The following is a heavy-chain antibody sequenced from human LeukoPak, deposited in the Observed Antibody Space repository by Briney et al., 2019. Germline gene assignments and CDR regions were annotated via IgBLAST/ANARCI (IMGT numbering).Heavy chain of an antibody. CDR2: IYYSGST. D-gene: IGHD3-3*01. V-gene: IGHV4-39*07. Sequence: SETLSLTCTVSGGSISSSSYYWGCIRQPSGKGLECIGSIYYSGSTYYNPSLKSRVTISVDTSKNQFSLKLTSVTAADTAVYYCARVYDFWSGYFYYYYMDVWGKGTTVTVSS. CDR1: GGSISSSSYY. CDR3: ARVYDFWSGYFYYYYMDV. J-gene: IGHJ6*03.